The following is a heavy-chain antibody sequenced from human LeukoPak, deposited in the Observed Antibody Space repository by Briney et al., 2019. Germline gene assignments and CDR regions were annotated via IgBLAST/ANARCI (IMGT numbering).Heavy chain of an antibody. CDR1: GFTFSSYA. V-gene: IGHV3-23*01. D-gene: IGHD5-24*01. Sequence: GGSLRLSCAASGFTFSSYAMSWVRQAPGKGLEWVSAISGSGGSTYYADSVKGRFTISRDNSRNTLYLQMNSLRAEDTAVYYCAKPLEMATISPFDYWGQGTLVTASS. CDR3: AKPLEMATISPFDY. J-gene: IGHJ4*02. CDR2: ISGSGGST.